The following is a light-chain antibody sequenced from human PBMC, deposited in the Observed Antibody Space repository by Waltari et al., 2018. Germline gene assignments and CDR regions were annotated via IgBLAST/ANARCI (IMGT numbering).Light chain of an antibody. Sequence: EIVMTQSPATLSVSPGDRATLSCRASQSVSSNLAWYHQKPGQAPRLLIYGASTRATGIPARFSGSGSGTEFTLTISSLQSEDFAVYYCQQYNNWPRTFGQGTKVEFK. J-gene: IGKJ1*01. CDR2: GAS. CDR1: QSVSSN. V-gene: IGKV3-15*01. CDR3: QQYNNWPRT.